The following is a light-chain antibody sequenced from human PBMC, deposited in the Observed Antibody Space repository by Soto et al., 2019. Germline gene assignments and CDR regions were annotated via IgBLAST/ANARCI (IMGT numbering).Light chain of an antibody. J-gene: IGKJ1*01. CDR2: DAS. V-gene: IGKV3D-20*01. CDR1: QSIRSNY. CDR3: QPYGNSPLWT. Sequence: EIVLTQSPATLSLSPGKRATLSCGASQSIRSNYLAWYQHIPGLAPRLLIYDASSRAAGIPDRFSGSGSGTDFTLSISRLEPEDFAVYYCQPYGNSPLWTFGPGTKVEIK.